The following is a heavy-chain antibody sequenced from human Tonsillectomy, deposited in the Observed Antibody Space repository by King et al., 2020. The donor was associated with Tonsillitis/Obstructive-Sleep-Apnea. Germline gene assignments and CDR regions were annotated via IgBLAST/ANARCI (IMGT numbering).Heavy chain of an antibody. J-gene: IGHJ4*02. CDR3: ARDPPTTVTTGDY. D-gene: IGHD4-17*01. CDR1: GYTFTGYY. V-gene: IGHV1-2*02. CDR2: VNPESGGT. Sequence: QVQLVQSGAEVKKPGASVKVSCKASGYTFTGYYMHWVRQAPGQGLEWMGWVNPESGGTNYAQKFQGRLTMTRDTSISTAYMELSRLRPDDTAVYYCARDPPTTVTTGDYWGQGTLVTVSS.